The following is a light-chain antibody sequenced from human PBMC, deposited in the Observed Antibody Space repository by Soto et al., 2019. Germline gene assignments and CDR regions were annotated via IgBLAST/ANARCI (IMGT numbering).Light chain of an antibody. Sequence: ASQMTQSPSSLSASVGDRVTSTCRASQDIRHDLGWYQQRPGKAPKLLIYAASSLHTGVQSRFSGRGSGTDFPLTSSSLQPEDFATYYCLQDYLYPFSFGQGTKLEIK. CDR1: QDIRHD. CDR2: AAS. CDR3: LQDYLYPFS. J-gene: IGKJ2*01. V-gene: IGKV1-6*01.